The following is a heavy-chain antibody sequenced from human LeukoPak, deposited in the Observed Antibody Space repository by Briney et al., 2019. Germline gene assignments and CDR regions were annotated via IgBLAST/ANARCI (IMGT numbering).Heavy chain of an antibody. D-gene: IGHD4-17*01. Sequence: SETLSLTCTVSGGSISSYYWSWIRQPPGKGLEWIGYIYYSGSTNYNPSLKSRVTISVDTSKNQFSLKLSSVTAADTAVYYCARDLPYGDHGTYWYFDLWGRGTLVTVSS. CDR1: GGSISSYY. J-gene: IGHJ2*01. V-gene: IGHV4-59*12. CDR2: IYYSGST. CDR3: ARDLPYGDHGTYWYFDL.